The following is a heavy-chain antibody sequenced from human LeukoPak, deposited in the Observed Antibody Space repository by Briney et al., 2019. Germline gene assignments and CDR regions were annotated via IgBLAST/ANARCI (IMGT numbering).Heavy chain of an antibody. Sequence: SETLSLTCTVSGGSISSYYWSWIRQTPGKGLEWIGYIYYSGSANYNPSLKSRVTISVDTSKNQFSLKLSSVAAADTAVYYCARGSIAAAEGSHWFDPWGQGTLVSVSS. CDR3: ARGSIAAAEGSHWFDP. CDR2: IYYSGSA. D-gene: IGHD6-13*01. CDR1: GGSISSYY. V-gene: IGHV4-59*01. J-gene: IGHJ5*02.